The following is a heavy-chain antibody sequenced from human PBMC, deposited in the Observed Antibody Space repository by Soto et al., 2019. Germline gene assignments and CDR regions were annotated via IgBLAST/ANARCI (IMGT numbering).Heavy chain of an antibody. CDR1: GYDFSSYG. CDR3: VRVPQRNDY. D-gene: IGHD2-2*01. V-gene: IGHV1-18*04. Sequence: QVQLVQSGAEVKKPGASVKVSCKASGYDFSSYGISWVRQAPGQGLEWMGWISASNGNRDYAQQFQGRVTMTSDTSRTTAYMELRSLRSDDTAVYYCVRVPQRNDYWVQGTLVNVSS. J-gene: IGHJ4*02. CDR2: ISASNGNR.